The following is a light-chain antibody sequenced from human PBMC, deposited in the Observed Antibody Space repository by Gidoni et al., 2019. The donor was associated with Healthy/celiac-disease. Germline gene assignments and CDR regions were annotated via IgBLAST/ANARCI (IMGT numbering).Light chain of an antibody. CDR2: AAS. CDR1: QSISSY. CDR3: QQSYSTPALT. Sequence: DIQMSQSPSSLSASVGDRVTITCRASQSISSYLNWYQQKPAKAPKLQIYAASSLHSGVPSRCSGSGSRTDFTLTISSLQPEDFATYDCQQSYSTPALTFGGGTKVEIK. J-gene: IGKJ4*01. V-gene: IGKV1-39*01.